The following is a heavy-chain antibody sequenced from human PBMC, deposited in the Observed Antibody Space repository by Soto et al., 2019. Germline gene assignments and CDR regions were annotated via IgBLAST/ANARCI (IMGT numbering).Heavy chain of an antibody. J-gene: IGHJ6*02. CDR2: IYYSGST. CDR1: GGSISSYY. D-gene: IGHD3-22*01. CDR3: AREAGYYDSSGYSNRRGMDV. Sequence: ASETLSLTCTVSGGSISSYYWSWIRQPPGKGLEWIGYIYYSGSTNYNPSLKSRVTISVDTSKNQFSLKLSSVTAADTAVYYCAREAGYYDSSGYSNRRGMDVWGQGTTVTVSS. V-gene: IGHV4-59*01.